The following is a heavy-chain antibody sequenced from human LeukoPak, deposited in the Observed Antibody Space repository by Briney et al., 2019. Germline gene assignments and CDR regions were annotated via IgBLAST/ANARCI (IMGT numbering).Heavy chain of an antibody. CDR2: ISVSGNT. Sequence: PGGSLRLSCAASGFTLSSYAMSWVRQAPGKGLEWVSAISVSGNTYHADSVTGRFTISRDSSKNTLYLQMNSLRAEDTAVYYCARVGRWLQLRYFDYWGQGTLVTVSS. V-gene: IGHV3-23*01. J-gene: IGHJ4*02. D-gene: IGHD5-24*01. CDR3: ARVGRWLQLRYFDY. CDR1: GFTLSSYA.